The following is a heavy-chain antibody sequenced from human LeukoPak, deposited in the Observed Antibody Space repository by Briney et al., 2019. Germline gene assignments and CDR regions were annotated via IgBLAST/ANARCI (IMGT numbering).Heavy chain of an antibody. CDR3: ARDELWTVVEPALDY. CDR2: IKQDGSEK. Sequence: GGSLRLSCAASGFTFNNHWMCWVRQAPGKGLEWVANIKQDGSEKFYVDSVKGRFTISRDNAKNSLYLQMNSLRAEDTAVYYCARDELWTVVEPALDYWGQGTLVTVFS. V-gene: IGHV3-7*01. CDR1: GFTFNNHW. J-gene: IGHJ4*02. D-gene: IGHD2-2*01.